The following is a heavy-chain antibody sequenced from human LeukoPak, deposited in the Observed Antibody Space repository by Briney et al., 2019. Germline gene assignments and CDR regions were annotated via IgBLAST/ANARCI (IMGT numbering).Heavy chain of an antibody. Sequence: ASVKVSCKASGYTFTNHGITWVRQAPGQGLEWMGWISAHDGNTNYAQKLQGRVTMTTDTSTNTAYMELRSLRSDDTAVYYCARGVIVVVIAMNYYYMDVWGKGTTVTVSS. CDR1: GYTFTNHG. J-gene: IGHJ6*03. D-gene: IGHD2-21*01. V-gene: IGHV1-18*01. CDR3: ARGVIVVVIAMNYYYMDV. CDR2: ISAHDGNT.